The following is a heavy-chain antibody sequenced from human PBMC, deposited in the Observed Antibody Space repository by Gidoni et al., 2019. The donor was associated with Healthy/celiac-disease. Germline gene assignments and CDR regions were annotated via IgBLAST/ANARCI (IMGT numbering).Heavy chain of an antibody. D-gene: IGHD3-9*01. J-gene: IGHJ4*02. Sequence: EVQLLESGGGLVQPGGSLRLSGAASGFTFSSYAMGWVRQAPGKGLEWVSAISGSGGSTYYADSVKGRFTISRDNSKNTLYLQMNSLRAEDTAVYYCAKGPSDYDILTGYTQSYYFDYWGQGTLVTVSS. CDR3: AKGPSDYDILTGYTQSYYFDY. V-gene: IGHV3-23*01. CDR2: ISGSGGST. CDR1: GFTFSSYA.